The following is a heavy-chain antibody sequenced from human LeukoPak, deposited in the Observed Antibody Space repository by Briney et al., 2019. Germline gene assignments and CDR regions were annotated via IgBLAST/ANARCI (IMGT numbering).Heavy chain of an antibody. Sequence: GGSLRLSCAASGFSIGDYWMSWVRQAPGKGLERVSVIYTDGSTYYADSVKGRFTISRDNSKNTLYLQMNSLRAEDTAVYYCARGRPPYYFDYWGQGTLVTVSS. J-gene: IGHJ4*02. CDR3: ARGRPPYYFDY. CDR1: GFSIGDYW. CDR2: IYTDGST. D-gene: IGHD2-15*01. V-gene: IGHV3-53*01.